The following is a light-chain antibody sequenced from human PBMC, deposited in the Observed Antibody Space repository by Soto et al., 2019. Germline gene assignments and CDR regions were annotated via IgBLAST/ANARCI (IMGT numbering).Light chain of an antibody. CDR3: QQYGTSPPLT. V-gene: IGKV3-20*01. Sequence: EIVLMQSPGTLSLSPGERATLSCRASQTVNKNYLVWYQQKPGQAPRLLIDGASSRATGIPDRFSGSGSGTDFTLTISRLEPEDFAVYYCQQYGTSPPLTFGGGTKVEIK. CDR2: GAS. CDR1: QTVNKNY. J-gene: IGKJ4*01.